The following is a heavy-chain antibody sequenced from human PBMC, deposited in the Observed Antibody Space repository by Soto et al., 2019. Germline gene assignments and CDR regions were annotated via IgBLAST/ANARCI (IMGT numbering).Heavy chain of an antibody. CDR1: GGSFSGYY. J-gene: IGHJ4*02. V-gene: IGHV4-34*01. D-gene: IGHD3-10*01. Sequence: QVQLQQWGAGLLKPSETLSLTCAVYGGSFSGYYWSWIRQPPGKGLEWIGEINHSGSTNYNPSLKSRVTISVDTSKNQFSLKLSSVTAADTAVYYCARGASYYGSGSYFPHWGQGTLVTVSS. CDR2: INHSGST. CDR3: ARGASYYGSGSYFPH.